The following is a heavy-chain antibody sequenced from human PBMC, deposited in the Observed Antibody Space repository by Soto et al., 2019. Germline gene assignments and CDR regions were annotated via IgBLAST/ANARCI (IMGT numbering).Heavy chain of an antibody. J-gene: IGHJ4*02. CDR1: GYTFTGYY. CDR3: ARAVPQILFGY. Sequence: QVQLVQSGAEVKKPGASVKVSCKASGYTFTGYYMHWVRQAPGQGLEWMGWINPNSGGTIYAQKFQGRVNMTRDTSISTAYMELSRLRSDATAVYYGARAVPQILFGYWGQGALVTVSS. V-gene: IGHV1-2*02. D-gene: IGHD3-10*02. CDR2: INPNSGGT.